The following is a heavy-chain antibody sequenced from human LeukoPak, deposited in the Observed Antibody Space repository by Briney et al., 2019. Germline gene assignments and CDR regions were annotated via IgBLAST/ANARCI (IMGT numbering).Heavy chain of an antibody. CDR3: ARPQRGYYNYDGFDI. Sequence: PSETLSLTCAVSGGSISSYYWSWIRQPPGKGLEWIGFIYYSGSTNYNPSLESRVTISVDTSKKQFSLKLRSVTAADTAVYYCARPQRGYYNYDGFDIWGQGTMVTVSS. CDR1: GGSISSYY. V-gene: IGHV4-59*01. J-gene: IGHJ3*02. D-gene: IGHD3-3*01. CDR2: IYYSGST.